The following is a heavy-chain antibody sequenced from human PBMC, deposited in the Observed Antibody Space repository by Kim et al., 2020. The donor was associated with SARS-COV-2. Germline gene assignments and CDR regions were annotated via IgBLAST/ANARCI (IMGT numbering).Heavy chain of an antibody. CDR3: AADGDRLYYYDSSGYPTVGV. CDR1: GFTFTSSA. D-gene: IGHD3-22*01. J-gene: IGHJ4*02. Sequence: SVKVSCKASGFTFTSSAVQWVRQARGQRLEWIGWIVVGSGYTNYAQRFQERVTITRDMSTRTAYMELSSLRSEETAVYYCAADGDRLYYYDSSGYPTVGVWGQGTLVTVSS. V-gene: IGHV1-58*01. CDR2: IVVGSGYT.